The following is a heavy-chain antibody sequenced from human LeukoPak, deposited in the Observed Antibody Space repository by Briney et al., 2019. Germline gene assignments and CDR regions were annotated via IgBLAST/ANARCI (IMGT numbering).Heavy chain of an antibody. V-gene: IGHV3-74*03. CDR2: ISGDGTIK. J-gene: IGHJ4*02. CDR3: SRSQFDY. Sequence: GGSLRLSCEPSGFLFSSYWMLWVRQAPGKGLVWVSRISGDGTIKTYADFVRGRFIVSRDNTKNILYLQMNSLKVEGTATYFCSRSQFDYWGQGVLVTVSS. CDR1: GFLFSSYW.